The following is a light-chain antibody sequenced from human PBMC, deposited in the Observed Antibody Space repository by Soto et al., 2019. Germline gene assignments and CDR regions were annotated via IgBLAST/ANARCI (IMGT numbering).Light chain of an antibody. Sequence: EIVLTQSPVTLSLSPGERATLYCRASQSVSSYLAWYQQKPGQAPRLLIYDASNRATGIPDRFSGSGSGTDFTLTISRLEPEDFAVYYCQQYGSSGTFGQGTKVDIK. J-gene: IGKJ1*01. CDR2: DAS. V-gene: IGKV3-20*01. CDR3: QQYGSSGT. CDR1: QSVSSY.